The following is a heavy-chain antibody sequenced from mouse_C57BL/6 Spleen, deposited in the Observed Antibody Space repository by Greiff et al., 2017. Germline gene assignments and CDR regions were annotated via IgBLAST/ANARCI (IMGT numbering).Heavy chain of an antibody. CDR2: IWGDGST. CDR1: GFSFTSYG. CDR3: AKEGTGAMDY. V-gene: IGHV2-3*01. Sequence: VQLQESGPGLVAPSPSLSISCTVSGFSFTSYGVSWVRQPPGTGLAWLGVIWGDGSTNYHSALISRLSISKDNSKSQVFIKLNSLQTHDTATYYWAKEGTGAMDYWGQGTSVTVSS. D-gene: IGHD3-3*01. J-gene: IGHJ4*01.